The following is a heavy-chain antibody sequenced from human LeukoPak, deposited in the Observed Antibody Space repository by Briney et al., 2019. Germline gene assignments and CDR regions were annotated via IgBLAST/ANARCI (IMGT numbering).Heavy chain of an antibody. Sequence: GGSLRLSCAASGFTFSSYGMSWVHQAPGKGLEWVSAISGSGGSTYYADSVKGRFTISRDNSKNTLYLQMNSLRAEDTAVYYCAKANGHIVVVTAKYYFDYWGQGTLVTVSS. J-gene: IGHJ4*02. V-gene: IGHV3-23*01. D-gene: IGHD2-21*02. CDR1: GFTFSSYG. CDR3: AKANGHIVVVTAKYYFDY. CDR2: ISGSGGST.